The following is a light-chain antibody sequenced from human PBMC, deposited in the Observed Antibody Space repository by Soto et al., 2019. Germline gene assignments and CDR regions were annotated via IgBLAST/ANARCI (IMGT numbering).Light chain of an antibody. Sequence: DIQMTQSPSTLSASVGDRVTITCRASQSIRSWLAWYQQKPGKAPKLLIYKASTLESGVPSRFSGSGSGTEFTLTISSLQPDDFATYYCKQYNSYSPWTFGQGTKVEIK. CDR1: QSIRSW. CDR2: KAS. J-gene: IGKJ1*01. CDR3: KQYNSYSPWT. V-gene: IGKV1-5*03.